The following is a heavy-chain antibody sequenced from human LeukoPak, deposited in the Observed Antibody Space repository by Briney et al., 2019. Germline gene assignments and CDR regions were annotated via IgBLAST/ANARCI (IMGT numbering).Heavy chain of an antibody. CDR2: IHYDGSNT. D-gene: IGHD6-19*01. CDR1: GFTFSSYG. Sequence: PGGSLRLSCAASGFTFSSYGMHWVRQAPGKGLEWVAFIHYDGSNTHYIDSVKGRFTISRDNSRNTLYPQMNSLRPEDTAVYYCATVAGTSHYWGQGTLVTVSS. V-gene: IGHV3-30*02. CDR3: ATVAGTSHY. J-gene: IGHJ4*02.